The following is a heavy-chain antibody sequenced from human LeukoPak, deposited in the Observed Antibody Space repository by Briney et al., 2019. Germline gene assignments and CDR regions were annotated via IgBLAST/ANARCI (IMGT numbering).Heavy chain of an antibody. V-gene: IGHV3-33*01. J-gene: IGHJ6*02. CDR1: GFTFSSYG. CDR3: ARAMDV. CDR2: IWYDGSNK. Sequence: HPGRSLRLSCAASGFTFSSYGMHWVRQAPGKGLEWVAVIWYDGSNKYYADSVKGRFTISRDNAKNSLYLQMNSLRAEDTAVYYCARAMDVWGQGTTVTVSS.